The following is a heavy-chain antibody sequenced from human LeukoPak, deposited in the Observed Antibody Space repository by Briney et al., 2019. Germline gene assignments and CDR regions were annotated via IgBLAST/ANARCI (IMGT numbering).Heavy chain of an antibody. Sequence: SETLSLTCTLSGDSINRDGYHWTWIRQHPGKGLEWIGYIHYSGSTSYNPSLQSRVSISLDSSQNQFSLNLHSVTAADTAVYYCARSYHDYGDYVGSSIHAFDIWGQGTMVTVSS. V-gene: IGHV4-31*02. CDR2: IHYSGST. CDR3: ARSYHDYGDYVGSSIHAFDI. J-gene: IGHJ3*02. D-gene: IGHD4-17*01. CDR1: GDSINRDGYH.